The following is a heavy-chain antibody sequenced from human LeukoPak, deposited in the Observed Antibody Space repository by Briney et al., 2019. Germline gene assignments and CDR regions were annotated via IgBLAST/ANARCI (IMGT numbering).Heavy chain of an antibody. CDR3: ARDGYYYDSSGYPFDAFDI. Sequence: PGGSLRLSCAASGFTFSSYSMNWVRQAPGKGLEWVSYISSSSSAIYYADSVKGRFTISRDNAKNSLYLQMNSLRAEDTAVYYCARDGYYYDSSGYPFDAFDIWGQGTMVTVSS. V-gene: IGHV3-48*01. CDR2: ISSSSSAI. J-gene: IGHJ3*02. D-gene: IGHD3-22*01. CDR1: GFTFSSYS.